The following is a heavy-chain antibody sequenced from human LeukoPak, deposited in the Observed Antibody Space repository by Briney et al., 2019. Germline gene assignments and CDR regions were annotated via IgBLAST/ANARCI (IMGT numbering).Heavy chain of an antibody. D-gene: IGHD3-22*01. J-gene: IGHJ3*02. V-gene: IGHV3-49*04. CDR1: GFTFGDYA. Sequence: GGSLRLSCTASGFTFGDYAMSWVRQAPGKGLEWVGFIRSKAYGGTTEYAASVKGRFTISRDGSKSIAYLQMNSLKTEDTAVYYCTVYYYDSSGYYYDDAFDIWGQGTMVTVSS. CDR2: IRSKAYGGTT. CDR3: TVYYYDSSGYYYDDAFDI.